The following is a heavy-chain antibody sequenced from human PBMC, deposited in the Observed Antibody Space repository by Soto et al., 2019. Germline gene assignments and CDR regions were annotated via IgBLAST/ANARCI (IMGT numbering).Heavy chain of an antibody. CDR3: ARDNPPSSGYYFDY. CDR1: GFTFSSYS. Sequence: GGSLRLSCAASGFTFSSYSMNWVRQAPGKGLEWVSSISSSSSYIYYADSVKGRFTISRDNAKNSLYLQMNSLRAEDTAVYYCARDNPPSSGYYFDYWGQGTLVTSPQ. J-gene: IGHJ4*02. D-gene: IGHD3-22*01. CDR2: ISSSSSYI. V-gene: IGHV3-21*01.